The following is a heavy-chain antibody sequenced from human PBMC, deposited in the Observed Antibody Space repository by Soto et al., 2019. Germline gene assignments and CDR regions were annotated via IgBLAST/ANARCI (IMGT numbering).Heavy chain of an antibody. CDR3: ARYRSLDP. D-gene: IGHD3-16*02. CDR2: IKEDGSEK. J-gene: IGHJ5*02. CDR1: VFILMNYW. V-gene: IGHV3-7*03. Sequence: PGWSLRLSCADSVFILMNYWMSWVRQAPGMGLQWVASIKEDGSEKYYVDPVKGRFTISRENAKNSLYLQMNSLRAEDTAVYYCARYRSLDPWGQGILVTVSS.